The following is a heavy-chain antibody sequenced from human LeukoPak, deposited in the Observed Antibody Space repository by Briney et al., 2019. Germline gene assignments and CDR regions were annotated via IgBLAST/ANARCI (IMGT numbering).Heavy chain of an antibody. CDR3: ARDRYCGGDCYSYAFDI. CDR1: GGSISSYY. J-gene: IGHJ3*02. CDR2: IYYSGST. D-gene: IGHD2-21*02. V-gene: IGHV4-59*01. Sequence: SETLSLTCTVSGGSISSYYWSWIRQPPGKGLEWIGYIYYSGSTNYNPSLKSRVTISVDTSKNQFSLKLSSVTPADTAEYYCARDRYCGGDCYSYAFDIWGQGTMVTVSS.